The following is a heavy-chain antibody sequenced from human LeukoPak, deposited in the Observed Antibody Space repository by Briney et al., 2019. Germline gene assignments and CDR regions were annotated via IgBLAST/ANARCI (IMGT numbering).Heavy chain of an antibody. Sequence: SETLSLTCTVSGGSIRSYSWSWIRQPPGKGLEWIGYMYYSGGTNYNPSLKSRVTISVDTSKNQFSLKLSSVTAADTAVYYCARAVWETAAAGTSHYYYMDVWGKGTTVTISS. CDR3: ARAVWETAAAGTSHYYYMDV. V-gene: IGHV4-59*01. J-gene: IGHJ6*03. CDR1: GGSIRSYS. D-gene: IGHD6-13*01. CDR2: MYYSGGT.